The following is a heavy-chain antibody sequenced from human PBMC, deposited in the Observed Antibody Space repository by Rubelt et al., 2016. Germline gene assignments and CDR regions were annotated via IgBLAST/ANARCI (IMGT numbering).Heavy chain of an antibody. D-gene: IGHD4-17*01. V-gene: IGHV3-53*01. CDR2: LYTGGNT. CDR3: AKDGPSLHTYAVNPNA. CDR1: GFSVSTNY. Sequence: EVQLVESGGGLIQPGGSLRLSCAASGFSVSTNYMSWVRQAPGKGLEWVSVLYTGGNTYYADSVKGRFTISRDNSKNRRDLQMNSRRAEDTAIYYCAKDGPSLHTYAVNPNAWGQGTLVTVSS. J-gene: IGHJ5*02.